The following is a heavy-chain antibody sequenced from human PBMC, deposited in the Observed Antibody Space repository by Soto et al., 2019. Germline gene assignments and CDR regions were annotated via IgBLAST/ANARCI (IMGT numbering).Heavy chain of an antibody. CDR1: GGTFSSYA. Sequence: SVKVSCKASGGTFSSYAISWVRQAPGQGLEWMGGIIPIFGTANYAQKFQGRVTITADESTSTAYMELSSLRSEDTAVYYCAAGVGATTDYYYYYGMDVWGQGTTVTVSS. CDR2: IIPIFGTA. D-gene: IGHD1-26*01. V-gene: IGHV1-69*13. CDR3: AAGVGATTDYYYYYGMDV. J-gene: IGHJ6*02.